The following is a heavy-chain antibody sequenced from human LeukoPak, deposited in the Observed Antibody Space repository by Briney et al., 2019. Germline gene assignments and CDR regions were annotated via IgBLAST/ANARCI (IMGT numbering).Heavy chain of an antibody. D-gene: IGHD6-13*01. J-gene: IGHJ4*02. CDR3: AKSSIFDS. Sequence: GGSLRLSCAASGFNFTSDSMNWVRQAPGMGLEWVSYINRDTTTIFYADSVRGRFTISRDNAKNSLYLQMNSLRAEDTAVYYCAKSSIFDSWGQGTLVTVSS. CDR2: INRDTTTI. V-gene: IGHV3-48*01. CDR1: GFNFTSDS.